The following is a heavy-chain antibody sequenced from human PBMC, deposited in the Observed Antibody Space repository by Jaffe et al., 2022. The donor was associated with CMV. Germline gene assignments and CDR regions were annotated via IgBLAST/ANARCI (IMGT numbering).Heavy chain of an antibody. CDR2: ISSSGSSI. D-gene: IGHD6-13*01. V-gene: IGHV3-48*03. J-gene: IGHJ6*03. CDR1: GFTFSSYE. CDR3: ARAAAGSYYYYYYYMDV. Sequence: EVQLVESGGGLVQPGGSLRLSCAASGFTFSSYEMNWVRQAPGKGLEWVSYISSSGSSIYYADSVKGRFTISRDNAKNSLYLQMNSLRAEDTAVYYCARAAAGSYYYYYYYMDVWGKGTTVTVSS.